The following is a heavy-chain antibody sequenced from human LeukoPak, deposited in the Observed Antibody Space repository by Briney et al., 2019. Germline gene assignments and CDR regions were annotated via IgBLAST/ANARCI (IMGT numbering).Heavy chain of an antibody. D-gene: IGHD6-19*01. V-gene: IGHV1-2*06. CDR1: GYTFTGYY. Sequence: ASVKVSCKASGYTFTGYYMHWVRQAPGQGLEWMGRINPNSGGTNYAQKFQGRVTMTRDTSISTAYMELSRLRSDDTAVYYCASARGYSSGWHGIWGQGTLVTVSS. CDR3: ASARGYSSGWHGI. CDR2: INPNSGGT. J-gene: IGHJ4*02.